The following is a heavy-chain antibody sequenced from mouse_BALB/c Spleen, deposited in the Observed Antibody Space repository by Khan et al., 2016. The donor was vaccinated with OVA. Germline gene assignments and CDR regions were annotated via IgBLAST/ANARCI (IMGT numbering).Heavy chain of an antibody. CDR1: GYSITSDYA. J-gene: IGHJ2*01. D-gene: IGHD1-1*01. CDR2: ISYSGNT. V-gene: IGHV3-2*02. Sequence: VQLKESGPGLVKPSQSLSLTCTVTGYSITSDYAWNWIRQFPGNKLEWMGFISYSGNTNYNPSLKSRISITRDTSKNQFFLQLNSVTTEDTATYYCARVYGGDFDYWGQGTTVTVSS. CDR3: ARVYGGDFDY.